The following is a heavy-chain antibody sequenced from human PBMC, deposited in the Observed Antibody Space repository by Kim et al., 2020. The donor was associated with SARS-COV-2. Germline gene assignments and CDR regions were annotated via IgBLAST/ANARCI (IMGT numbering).Heavy chain of an antibody. CDR2: ISYDGSVT. D-gene: IGHD3-10*01. J-gene: IGHJ4*02. Sequence: GGSLRLSCAASGFTFPRYGMHWVRQAPGKGLEWVTLISYDGSVTKYADSVKGRFTISRDESKDTLYLHLNSLRADATAVYYCARGLTSPLDYWGQGTLVTVSS. CDR1: GFTFPRYG. CDR3: ARGLTSPLDY. V-gene: IGHV3-30*03.